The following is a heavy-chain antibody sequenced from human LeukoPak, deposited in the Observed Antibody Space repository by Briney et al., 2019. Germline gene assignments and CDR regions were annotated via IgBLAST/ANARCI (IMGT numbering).Heavy chain of an antibody. J-gene: IGHJ5*01. CDR3: ARDGTTNRYNWFDS. D-gene: IGHD2-8*01. CDR1: GFSLSSSQ. V-gene: IGHV3-48*03. Sequence: PGGSLRLSCAASGFSLSSSQMNWVRQAPGKGLEWISYISDSGTTEYYADSVKGRFTISRDNAKNSLYLQMNSLTGEDTALYYCARDGTTNRYNWFDSWGQGTLVTVSS. CDR2: ISDSGTTE.